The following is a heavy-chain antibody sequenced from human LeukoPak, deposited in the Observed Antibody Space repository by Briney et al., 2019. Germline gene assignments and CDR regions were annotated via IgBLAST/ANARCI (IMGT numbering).Heavy chain of an antibody. V-gene: IGHV4-61*01. CDR1: GDSISFSPYY. CDR2: FSYTGST. D-gene: IGHD3-10*01. Sequence: PSETLSLTCTISGDSISFSPYYWNWIRQLPGKGLEWIGYFSYTGSTTYNPSLKSRFTILFDTSNSQFSLKLNSVTAADTAVYYCARDAGYGSVPLWGRGARVAVSA. J-gene: IGHJ4*02. CDR3: ARDAGYGSVPL.